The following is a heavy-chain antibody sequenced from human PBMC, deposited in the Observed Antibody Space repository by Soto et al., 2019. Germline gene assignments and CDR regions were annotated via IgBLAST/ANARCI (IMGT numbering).Heavy chain of an antibody. D-gene: IGHD2-2*01. CDR3: ARVSGGYCSSTSCYYYYYYGMDV. V-gene: IGHV3-13*01. CDR2: IGTAGDT. J-gene: IGHJ6*02. CDR1: GFTFSSYD. Sequence: HPGGSLRLSCAASGFTFSSYDMHWVRQATGKGLEWVSAIGTAGDTYYPGSVKGRFTISRENAKNSLYLQMNSLRAGDTAVYYCARVSGGYCSSTSCYYYYYYGMDVWGQGTTVTVSS.